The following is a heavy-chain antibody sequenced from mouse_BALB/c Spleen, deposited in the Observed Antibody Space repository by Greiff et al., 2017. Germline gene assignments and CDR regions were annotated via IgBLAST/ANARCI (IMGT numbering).Heavy chain of an antibody. D-gene: IGHD2-10*01. CDR2: IDPANGNT. V-gene: IGHV14-3*02. CDR1: GFNIKDTY. Sequence: EVQLQQSGAELVKPGASVKLSCTASGFNIKDTYMHWVKQRPEQGLEWIGRIDPANGNTKYDPKFQGKATITADTSSNTAYLQLSSLTSKDTAVYYCADNSYYGNDLDYWGQGTTVTVSS. J-gene: IGHJ2*01. CDR3: ADNSYYGNDLDY.